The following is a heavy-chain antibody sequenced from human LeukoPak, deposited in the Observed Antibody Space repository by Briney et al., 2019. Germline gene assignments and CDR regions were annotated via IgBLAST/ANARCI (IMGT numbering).Heavy chain of an antibody. J-gene: IGHJ4*02. CDR1: GFTFSSYA. V-gene: IGHV3-30*02. CDR2: IRYDGSNK. CDR3: AKDYYDSSGSGLGIGY. Sequence: PGGSLRLSCAASGFTFSSYAMSWVRQAPGKGLEWVAFIRYDGSNKYYADSVKGRFTISRDNSKNTLYLQMNSLRAEDTAVYYCAKDYYDSSGSGLGIGYWGQGTLVTVSS. D-gene: IGHD3-22*01.